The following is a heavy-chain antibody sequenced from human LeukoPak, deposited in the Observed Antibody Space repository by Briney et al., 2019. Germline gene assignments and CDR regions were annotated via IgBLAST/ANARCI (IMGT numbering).Heavy chain of an antibody. CDR3: ATWFVLRFLEWPGWFDP. CDR1: GYTLTELS. Sequence: ASVNVSCKVSGYTLTELSMHWVRQAPGKGLEWMGGFDPEDGETIYAQKFQGRVTMSEDTSTDTAYMELGSLRSEDTAVYYCATWFVLRFLEWPGWFDPWGQGTLVTVSS. V-gene: IGHV1-24*01. J-gene: IGHJ5*02. CDR2: FDPEDGET. D-gene: IGHD3-3*01.